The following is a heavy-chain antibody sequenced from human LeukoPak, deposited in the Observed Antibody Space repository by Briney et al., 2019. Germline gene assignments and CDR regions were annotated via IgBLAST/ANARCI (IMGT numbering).Heavy chain of an antibody. Sequence: PGGSLRLSCAASGFTFSRYGMHWVRQAPGKGLEWVAVIWYDGSNKYYADSVKGRFTISRDNSKNTLYVQMNSLRADDTAVYYCAKGSDSGSSPRLLDYWGQGTLVTVSS. CDR1: GFTFSRYG. D-gene: IGHD1-26*01. CDR3: AKGSDSGSSPRLLDY. J-gene: IGHJ4*02. CDR2: IWYDGSNK. V-gene: IGHV3-33*06.